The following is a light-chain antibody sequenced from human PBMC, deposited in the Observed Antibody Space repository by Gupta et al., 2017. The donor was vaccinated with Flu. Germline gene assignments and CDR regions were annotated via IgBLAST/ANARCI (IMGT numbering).Light chain of an antibody. CDR1: NIGRKN. CDR2: RDS. Sequence: SYELTQPLSVSVALGQTARITCGGNNIGRKNVYWYQQKPGQAPVLVIYRDSNRPSGIPERFSGSNSGNTATLTINRAQAGDEADYYCQVWDNDMHVCATGTKVTVL. V-gene: IGLV3-9*01. J-gene: IGLJ1*01. CDR3: QVWDNDMHV.